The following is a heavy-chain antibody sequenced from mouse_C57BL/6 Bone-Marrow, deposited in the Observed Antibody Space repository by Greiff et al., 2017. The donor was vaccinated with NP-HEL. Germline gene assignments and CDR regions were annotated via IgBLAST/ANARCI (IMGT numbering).Heavy chain of an antibody. J-gene: IGHJ1*03. D-gene: IGHD1-1*01. CDR1: GHTFTSYW. V-gene: IGHV1-61*01. CDR3: ARHYGSSSYWYFDV. CDR2: IYPSDSET. Sequence: QVQLQQSGAELVRPGSSVKLSCKASGHTFTSYWMDWVKQRPGQGLEWIGNIYPSDSETHYNHKFKDKATLTVDKSSSTAYMQLSSLTSEDSAVYYWARHYGSSSYWYFDVWGTGTTVTVSS.